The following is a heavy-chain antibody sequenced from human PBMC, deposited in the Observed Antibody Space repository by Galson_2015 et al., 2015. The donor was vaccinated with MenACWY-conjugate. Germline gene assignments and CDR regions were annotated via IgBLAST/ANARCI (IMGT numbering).Heavy chain of an antibody. V-gene: IGHV3-7*03. CDR2: IKQDGSEK. Sequence: SLRLSCAASGFNFGNYWMNWVRQAPEKGLEWVAKIKQDGSEKDYVDTAKGRFTISRDNAKNSLYLQMNSLRAEDTAVYFCARGGEWAAHQTLDSWGQGTLVTVSS. J-gene: IGHJ4*02. CDR1: GFNFGNYW. CDR3: ARGGEWAAHQTLDS. D-gene: IGHD6-6*01.